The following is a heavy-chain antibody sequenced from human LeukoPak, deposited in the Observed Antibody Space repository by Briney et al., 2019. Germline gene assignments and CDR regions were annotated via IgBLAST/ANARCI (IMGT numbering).Heavy chain of an antibody. Sequence: GGSLRLSCAAPRISLNIYVMSWVRQAPGKGLEWVTGVRQSGDTTFYAGSVKGRFTISRDNSRNILYLQMDSLRVEDTAVYYCAKPRSGRYVFDSWGLGTQVTVSS. J-gene: IGHJ4*02. CDR3: AKPRSGRYVFDS. CDR2: VRQSGDTT. V-gene: IGHV3-23*01. CDR1: RISLNIYV. D-gene: IGHD6-19*01.